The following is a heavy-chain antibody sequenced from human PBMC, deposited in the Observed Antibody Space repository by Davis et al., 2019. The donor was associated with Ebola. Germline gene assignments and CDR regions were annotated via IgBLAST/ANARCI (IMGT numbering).Heavy chain of an antibody. Sequence: ASVKVSCKASGYTFTGYYMHWVRQAPGQGLEWMGWINPNSGGTNYAQKFQDRVTMTGNTSISTAYMELSSLRSEDTAVYYCAREEQLDDRFDSWGQGTLVTVSS. CDR1: GYTFTGYY. V-gene: IGHV1-2*02. D-gene: IGHD6-13*01. CDR2: INPNSGGT. J-gene: IGHJ4*02. CDR3: AREEQLDDRFDS.